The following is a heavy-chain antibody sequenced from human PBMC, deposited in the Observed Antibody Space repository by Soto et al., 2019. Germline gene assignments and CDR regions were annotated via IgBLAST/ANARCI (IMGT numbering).Heavy chain of an antibody. D-gene: IGHD1-1*01. Sequence: QVQVVQSGAEVKKPGASVKVSCKASGYTFSTYAIHWVRQAPEQSLEWMGWLNGGTGQTRYSQRFQDRVTITRDTSASTAYMEVSSLRPEDTAVYYCARGKGMEENYYYYGMDIWGQGTTVTVSS. CDR1: GYTFSTYA. J-gene: IGHJ6*02. CDR2: LNGGTGQT. CDR3: ARGKGMEENYYYYGMDI. V-gene: IGHV1-3*01.